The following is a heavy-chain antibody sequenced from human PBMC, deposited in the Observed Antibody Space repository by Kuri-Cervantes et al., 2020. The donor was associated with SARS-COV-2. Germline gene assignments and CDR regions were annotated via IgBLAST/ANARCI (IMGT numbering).Heavy chain of an antibody. CDR2: ITSSGNT. J-gene: IGHJ4*02. CDR1: GGSFGGYY. Sequence: GSLRLSCAVSGGSFGGYYWDWIRQPPGKGLEWIGEITSSGNTNYNPSLKSRVTISVDASKKQSSLKLSSVTAADTAMYYCARGLTTITLYFFDSWGQGTLVTVSS. D-gene: IGHD4-11*01. V-gene: IGHV4-34*01. CDR3: ARGLTTITLYFFDS.